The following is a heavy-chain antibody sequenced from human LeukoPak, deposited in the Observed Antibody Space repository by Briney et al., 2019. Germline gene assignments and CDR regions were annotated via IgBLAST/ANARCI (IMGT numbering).Heavy chain of an antibody. CDR3: ARDWGGYSGFEFDY. V-gene: IGHV4-30-2*01. CDR2: IYHSGST. Sequence: SETLSLTCAVSGGSISSGGYSWSWIRQPPGKGLEWIGYIYHSGSTYYNPSLKSRVTISVDRSKNQFSPKLSSVTAADTAVYYCARDWGGYSGFEFDYWGQGTLVTVSS. D-gene: IGHD2-15*01. J-gene: IGHJ4*02. CDR1: GGSISSGGYS.